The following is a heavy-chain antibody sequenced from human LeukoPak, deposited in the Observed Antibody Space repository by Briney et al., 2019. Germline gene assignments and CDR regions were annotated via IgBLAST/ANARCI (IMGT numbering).Heavy chain of an antibody. V-gene: IGHV3-23*01. Sequence: GGSLRLSCAASGFTFSSYAMTWVRQAPGKGLEWVSAISGNSGSSYYADSVRGRFTISRDNSKNTLYLQMNSLRAEDTAVYYCARLIVVVPAAIRYFDYWGQGTLVTVSS. J-gene: IGHJ4*02. D-gene: IGHD2-2*01. CDR3: ARLIVVVPAAIRYFDY. CDR1: GFTFSSYA. CDR2: ISGNSGSS.